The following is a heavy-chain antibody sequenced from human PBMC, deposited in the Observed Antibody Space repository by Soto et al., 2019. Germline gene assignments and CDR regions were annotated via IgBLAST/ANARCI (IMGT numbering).Heavy chain of an antibody. CDR3: ATFGRSSGYYYGSLVYFDL. CDR2: IYYSGST. D-gene: IGHD3-22*01. Sequence: KTSETLSLTCTVSGGSISSSSYYWGWIRQPPGKGLEWIGSIYYSGSTYYNPSLKSRVTISVDTSKNQFSLKLSSVTAADTAVYYCATFGRSSGYYYGSLVYFDLWGRGTLVTVSS. J-gene: IGHJ2*01. CDR1: GGSISSSSYY. V-gene: IGHV4-39*01.